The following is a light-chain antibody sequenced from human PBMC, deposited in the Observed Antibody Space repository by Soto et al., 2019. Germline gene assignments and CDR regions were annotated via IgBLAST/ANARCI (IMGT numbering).Light chain of an antibody. CDR3: CSCVSGSPFDVL. CDR1: GSGLVNYNL. CDR2: EST. J-gene: IGLJ3*02. V-gene: IGLV2-23*01. Sequence: QSALTQPASVSGSPGQSITISCTGSGSGLVNYNLVSWYQQTPGQAPRLVIYESTKRPSGVSDRFSGSKSGNTASLTISGLQAEDEADYYCCSCVSGSPFDVLFGGGTKVTVL.